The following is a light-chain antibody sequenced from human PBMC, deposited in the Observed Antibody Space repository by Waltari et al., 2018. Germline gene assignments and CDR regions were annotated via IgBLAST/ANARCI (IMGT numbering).Light chain of an antibody. CDR1: KLGDKY. Sequence: SYELIQPPSVSVSPGQTARITCSGDKLGDKYASWYQQRPGQSPVLVIYQSSKRPSGIPERFSGSNAGNTASLTIGGTQTIDEADYYCQAWDNNVVVFGGGTKLTVL. J-gene: IGLJ2*01. V-gene: IGLV3-1*01. CDR3: QAWDNNVVV. CDR2: QSS.